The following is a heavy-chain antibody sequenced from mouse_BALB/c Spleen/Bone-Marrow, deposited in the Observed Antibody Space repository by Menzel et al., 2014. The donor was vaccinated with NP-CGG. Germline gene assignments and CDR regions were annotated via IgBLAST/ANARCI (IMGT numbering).Heavy chain of an antibody. V-gene: IGHV5-9-3*01. J-gene: IGHJ2*01. D-gene: IGHD1-1*01. CDR1: GFTFSSYA. CDR3: ARQLLRYYFDY. Sequence: EVKLMESGGGLVKPGGSLKLSCAASGFTFSSYAMSWVRQTPEKRLEWVATISSGGSYTYYPDSVKGQFTISRDNAKNTLYLQMSSLRSEDTAMYYCARQLLRYYFDYWGQGTTLTVSS. CDR2: ISSGGSYT.